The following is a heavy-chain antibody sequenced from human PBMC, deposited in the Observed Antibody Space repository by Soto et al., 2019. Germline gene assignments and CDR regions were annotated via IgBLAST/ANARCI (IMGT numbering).Heavy chain of an antibody. CDR1: GYSFSNYW. Sequence: GESLKISCKDSGYSFSNYWIAWVRQMPGKGLEWMGIIYPGDSDTRYSPSFQGQVTISADKSISTAYLQWSSLKASDTAMYYCARRYGTAFDIWGHGTMVTVSS. J-gene: IGHJ3*02. D-gene: IGHD3-16*01. V-gene: IGHV5-51*01. CDR2: IYPGDSDT. CDR3: ARRYGTAFDI.